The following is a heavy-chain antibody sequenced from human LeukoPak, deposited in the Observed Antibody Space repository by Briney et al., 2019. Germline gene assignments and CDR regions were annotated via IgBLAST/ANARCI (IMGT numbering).Heavy chain of an antibody. D-gene: IGHD3-22*01. CDR2: IYSDGST. CDR1: GFTVSSNF. Sequence: PGGSLRLSCAASGFTVSSNFMSWVRQAPGKGLEWVSVIYSDGSTCYADSVKGRFTISRDDSKNTLYLQMNSLRAEDTAVYYCARDYYDSSGYSYAFDIWGQGTMVTVSS. J-gene: IGHJ3*02. V-gene: IGHV3-53*01. CDR3: ARDYYDSSGYSYAFDI.